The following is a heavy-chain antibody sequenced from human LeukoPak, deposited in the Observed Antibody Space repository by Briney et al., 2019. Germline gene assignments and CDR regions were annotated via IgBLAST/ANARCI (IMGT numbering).Heavy chain of an antibody. CDR3: ARHMTTVVTSLDS. V-gene: IGHV1-18*01. CDR1: GYDFSSYG. Sequence: GASVNVSCKASGYDFSSYGIGWVRQAPGQGLQWMGWISVYNGKTNYGPLQGRVTMTTDTSTGTAYMELRNLRSEDTAIYYCARHMTTVVTSLDSWGQGTLVTVSS. D-gene: IGHD4-23*01. J-gene: IGHJ4*02. CDR2: ISVYNGKT.